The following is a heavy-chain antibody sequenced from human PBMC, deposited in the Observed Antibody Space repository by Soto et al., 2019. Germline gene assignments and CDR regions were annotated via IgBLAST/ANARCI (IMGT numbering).Heavy chain of an antibody. CDR1: GYTFTGYY. J-gene: IGHJ6*02. Sequence: ASVKVSCKASGYTFTGYYMHWVRQAPGQGLEWMGWINPNSGGTNYAQKFQGWVTMTRDTSISTAYMELSRLRSDDTAVYYCARDLIVGAGTDVYYYGMDVWGQGTTVTVSS. CDR3: ARDLIVGAGTDVYYYGMDV. CDR2: INPNSGGT. V-gene: IGHV1-2*04. D-gene: IGHD1-26*01.